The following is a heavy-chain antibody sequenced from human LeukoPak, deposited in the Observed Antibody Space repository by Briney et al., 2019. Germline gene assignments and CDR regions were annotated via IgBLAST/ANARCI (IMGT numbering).Heavy chain of an antibody. Sequence: SETLSLTCTVSGGSISSYYWSWIRQPPGKGPEWIGHIHYSGSTNYNPALKRRVTISVDTSKNQFSLKLSSVTAADTAVYYCASIYYYHSSGYSNYYFDYWGQGTLVTVSS. D-gene: IGHD3-22*01. CDR3: ASIYYYHSSGYSNYYFDY. CDR2: IHYSGST. CDR1: GGSISSYY. J-gene: IGHJ4*02. V-gene: IGHV4-59*01.